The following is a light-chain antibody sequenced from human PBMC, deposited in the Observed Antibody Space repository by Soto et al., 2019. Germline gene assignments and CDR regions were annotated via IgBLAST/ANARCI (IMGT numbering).Light chain of an antibody. CDR2: GAS. J-gene: IGKJ5*01. CDR3: QQYDKWPVT. V-gene: IGKV3-15*01. Sequence: EIVMTQSPATLSVSPGERVTLSCRASQSVSSNLAWYQQKPGQAPRLLIYGASTRATGTPARFSGSGSGTEFTFTISSLQSEDFAVYSCQQYDKWPVTFGQGTRLEIK. CDR1: QSVSSN.